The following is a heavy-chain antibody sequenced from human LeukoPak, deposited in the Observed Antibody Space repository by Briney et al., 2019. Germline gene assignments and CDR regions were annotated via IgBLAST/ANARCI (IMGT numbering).Heavy chain of an antibody. V-gene: IGHV4-31*03. CDR3: ARAAGSAFDS. J-gene: IGHJ4*02. Sequence: PSETLSLTCTVSGGSITSGGFYWSWIRQHPGKGLEWIGHIYHSGSTYCDPSLKSRLTISIDTSTNQFSLRLSSVTAADTAVYYCARAAGSAFDSWGQGTLVTVSS. D-gene: IGHD3-10*01. CDR1: GGSITSGGFY. CDR2: IYHSGST.